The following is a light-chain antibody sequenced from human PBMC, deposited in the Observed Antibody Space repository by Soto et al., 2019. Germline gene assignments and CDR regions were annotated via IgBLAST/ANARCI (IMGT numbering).Light chain of an antibody. V-gene: IGKV1-33*01. Sequence: DLQMTQSPSSLSASVGDRVTITCQASQDIDRYLNWYQQKPGKAPKLLIYDAFRLETGVPPRFSGDGYGTDFTLIIHSLQPEDTSTYYCQQYESLASFGPGTKVDL. J-gene: IGKJ3*01. CDR3: QQYESLAS. CDR1: QDIDRY. CDR2: DAF.